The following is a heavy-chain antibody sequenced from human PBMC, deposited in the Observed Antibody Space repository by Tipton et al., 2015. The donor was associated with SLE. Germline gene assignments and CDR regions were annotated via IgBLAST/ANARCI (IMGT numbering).Heavy chain of an antibody. V-gene: IGHV1-18*04. CDR1: GYTFTGYY. J-gene: IGHJ4*02. Sequence: QSGAEVKKPGASVKVSCKASGYTFTGYYMHWVRQAPGQGLEWMGGIIPIFGTANYAQNLQGRVTMTTDTSTSTAYMELRSLRSDDTAVYYCARLPTDYWGQGTLVTVSS. CDR2: IIPIFGTA. CDR3: ARLPTDY.